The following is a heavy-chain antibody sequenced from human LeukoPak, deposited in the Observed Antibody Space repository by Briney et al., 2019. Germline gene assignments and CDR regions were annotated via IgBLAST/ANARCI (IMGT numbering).Heavy chain of an antibody. D-gene: IGHD6-6*01. J-gene: IGHJ4*02. CDR1: GYTFTGYY. V-gene: IGHV1-46*01. CDR2: ISPSGGST. CDR3: AREQVVGTYYFDY. Sequence: ASVKVSCKASGYTFTGYYMHWVRQAPGQGLEWMGMISPSGGSTSYAQKFQGRVTMTRDTSASTVYMELSSLRSDDTAVYYCAREQVVGTYYFDYWGQGTLVTVSS.